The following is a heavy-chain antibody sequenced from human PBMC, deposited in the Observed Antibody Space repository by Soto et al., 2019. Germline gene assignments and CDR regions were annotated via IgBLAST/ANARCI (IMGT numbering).Heavy chain of an antibody. Sequence: QVQLVQSGAEVKKPGSSVKVSCKASGGTFSSYAISWVRQAPGQGLEWMGGIIPIFGTANYAQKFQGRVTITADESKSTAYMELSSLRSEDTAVYYCARCHYDILTGYPYYYYYGMDVWGQGTTVTVSS. CDR1: GGTFSSYA. CDR2: IIPIFGTA. D-gene: IGHD3-9*01. CDR3: ARCHYDILTGYPYYYYYGMDV. J-gene: IGHJ6*02. V-gene: IGHV1-69*01.